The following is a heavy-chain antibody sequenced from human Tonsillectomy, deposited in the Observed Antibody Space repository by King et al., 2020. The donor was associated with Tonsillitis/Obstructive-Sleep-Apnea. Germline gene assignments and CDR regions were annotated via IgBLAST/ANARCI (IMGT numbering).Heavy chain of an antibody. CDR3: VGEPPIAVASQGSV. CDR1: GFTFSSYW. CDR2: IKQDGSAK. J-gene: IGHJ4*02. Sequence: VQLVESGGGLVQPGGSLRLSCAASGFTFSSYWMSWVRQAPGKGLEWVANIKQDGSAKYYMDSVKGRFSIARDNAENSLYLQMNSLRAEDTAVYYCVGEPPIAVASQGSVWGQGTLVTVSS. D-gene: IGHD6-19*01. V-gene: IGHV3-7*03.